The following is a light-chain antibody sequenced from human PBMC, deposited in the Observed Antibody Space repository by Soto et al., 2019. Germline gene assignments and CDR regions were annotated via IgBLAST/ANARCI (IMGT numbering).Light chain of an antibody. CDR2: GAS. CDR3: QQYHNWYT. Sequence: EIEMTQSPATLSVSPGERATLSCRASQNIGSNLAWFQQKPGQGPRFLIYGASTRATGIPARFSGSGSGTEFTLTISSLQSEDFAVYYCQQYHNWYTFGQGTKLEIK. V-gene: IGKV3-15*01. CDR1: QNIGSN. J-gene: IGKJ2*01.